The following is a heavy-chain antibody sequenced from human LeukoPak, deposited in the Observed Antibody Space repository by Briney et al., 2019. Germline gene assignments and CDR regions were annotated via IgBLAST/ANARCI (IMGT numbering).Heavy chain of an antibody. CDR1: GFTFSSDW. D-gene: IGHD1-1*01. Sequence: PGGSLRLSCAASGFTFSSDWMSWVRQAPGKGLEWVANIKQDESEKYYVDSLKGRFTISRDNAKNSLYLQMNSLRAEDTAVYYCARDKIEGPTKLDYWSQGILVTVSS. J-gene: IGHJ4*02. V-gene: IGHV3-7*01. CDR2: IKQDESEK. CDR3: ARDKIEGPTKLDY.